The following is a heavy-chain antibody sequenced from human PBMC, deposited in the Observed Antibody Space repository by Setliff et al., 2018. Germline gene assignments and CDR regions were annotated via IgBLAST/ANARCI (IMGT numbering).Heavy chain of an antibody. J-gene: IGHJ3*02. CDR2: ISGYYGYT. V-gene: IGHV1-18*01. CDR3: VRDRAAIVVGPPTAAFDI. Sequence: ASVKVSCKAFGYTFAKYGTSWVRQAPGQGLEWMGWISGYYGYTVYAQKLQGRVTLTTDTSTGTAYMEVRSLRSDDTAQYYCVRDRAAIVVGPPTAAFDIWGQGTMVTVSS. CDR1: GYTFAKYG. D-gene: IGHD2-2*01.